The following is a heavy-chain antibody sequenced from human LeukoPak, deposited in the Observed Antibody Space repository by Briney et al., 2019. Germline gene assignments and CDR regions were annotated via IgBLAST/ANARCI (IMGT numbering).Heavy chain of an antibody. J-gene: IGHJ4*02. V-gene: IGHV4-39*07. Sequence: SGTLSLTCTVSGGSISSSSYYWGWIRQPPGKGLEWIGEINHSGSTNYNPSLKSRVTISVDTSKNQFSLKLSSVTAADTAVYYCARLTRHTHRETRDYWGQGTLVTVSS. CDR2: INHSGST. CDR3: ARLTRHTHRETRDY. D-gene: IGHD5-24*01. CDR1: GGSISSSSYY.